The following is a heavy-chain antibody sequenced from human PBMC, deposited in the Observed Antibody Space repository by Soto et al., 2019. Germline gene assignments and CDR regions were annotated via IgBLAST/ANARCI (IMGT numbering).Heavy chain of an antibody. CDR3: ARDTVGYCSSTSCFA. CDR1: GFTFSSYW. V-gene: IGHV3-7*01. Sequence: LRLSCAASGFTFSSYWISWVRQAPGKGLEWVANIKQDGSEKYYVDSVKGRFTISRDNAKNSLYLQMNSLRAEDTAVYYCARDTVGYCSSTSCFAWGQGTLVTVSS. CDR2: IKQDGSEK. J-gene: IGHJ5*02. D-gene: IGHD2-2*01.